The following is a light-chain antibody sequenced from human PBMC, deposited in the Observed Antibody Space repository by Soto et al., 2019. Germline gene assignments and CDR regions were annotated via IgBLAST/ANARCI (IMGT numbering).Light chain of an antibody. CDR1: QSVSSNL. CDR3: QQYGNSPYT. CDR2: GAS. Sequence: RGLTQSPGTLSLSPGERATLSCRASQSVSSNLLAWYQHKPGRAPRLLIYGASHRPAGIPDKFSGSESGTDFTLTISSLEPEDFAVYYCQQYGNSPYTFGQGTKLAIK. J-gene: IGKJ2*01. V-gene: IGKV3-20*01.